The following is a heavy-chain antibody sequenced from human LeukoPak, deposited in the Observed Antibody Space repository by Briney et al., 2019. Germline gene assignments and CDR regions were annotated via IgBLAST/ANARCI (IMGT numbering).Heavy chain of an antibody. J-gene: IGHJ6*03. D-gene: IGHD4-17*01. CDR2: ISSSGSTI. CDR3: ASATVTKDAMDV. CDR1: GFTFSDYY. V-gene: IGHV3-11*04. Sequence: KTGGSLRLSCAASGFTFSDYYMSWIRQAPGKGLEWVSYISSSGSTIYYADSVKGRFTISRDNAKNTLYLQMNSLRAEDTAVYYCASATVTKDAMDVWGKGTTVTVSS.